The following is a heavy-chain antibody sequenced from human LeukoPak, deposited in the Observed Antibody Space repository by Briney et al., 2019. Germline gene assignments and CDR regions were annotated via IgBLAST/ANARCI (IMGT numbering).Heavy chain of an antibody. CDR3: ATGFQVPILTGYYSGIGGFDY. V-gene: IGHV1-24*01. D-gene: IGHD3-9*01. CDR2: FDPEDGET. Sequence: ASVKVSCKVSGYTLTELSMHWVRQAPGKGLEWMGGFDPEDGETIYAQKFQGRVTMTEDTSTDTAYMELSSLRSEDTAVYYCATGFQVPILTGYYSGIGGFDYWGQGTLVTVSS. J-gene: IGHJ4*02. CDR1: GYTLTELS.